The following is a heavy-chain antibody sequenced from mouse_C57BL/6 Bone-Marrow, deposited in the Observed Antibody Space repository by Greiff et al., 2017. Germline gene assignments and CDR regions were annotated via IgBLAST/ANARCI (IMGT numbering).Heavy chain of an antibody. V-gene: IGHV5-6*01. J-gene: IGHJ2*01. D-gene: IGHD1-1*01. CDR3: ANKSYYYGSSYFDY. CDR1: GFTFSSYG. CDR2: ISSGGSYT. Sequence: VKLMESGGDLVKPGGSLKLSCAASGFTFSSYGMSWVRQTPDKRLEWVATISSGGSYTYYPDSVKGRFIISRDNTKKTLYLQMSSLRSEDTAMYYCANKSYYYGSSYFDYWGQGTTLTVSS.